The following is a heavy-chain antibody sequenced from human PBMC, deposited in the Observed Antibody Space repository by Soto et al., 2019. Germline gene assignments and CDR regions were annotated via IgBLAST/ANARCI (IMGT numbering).Heavy chain of an antibody. V-gene: IGHV4-59*01. CDR2: IYYSGST. J-gene: IGHJ4*02. CDR3: ARYRREAVAGYTLDN. CDR1: GGSISSYY. Sequence: SETLSLTCTVSGGSISSYYWSWIRQPPGKGLEWIGYIYYSGSTNYNPSLKSRVTISVDTSKNQFSLKVNSMTAADTAVYYCARYRREAVAGYTLDNWGQGILVTVSS. D-gene: IGHD6-13*01.